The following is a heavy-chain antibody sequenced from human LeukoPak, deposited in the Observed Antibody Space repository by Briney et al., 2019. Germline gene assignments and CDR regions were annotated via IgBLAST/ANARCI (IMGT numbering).Heavy chain of an antibody. D-gene: IGHD2-15*01. CDR2: IYYSGST. Sequence: SETLSLTCTVSGGSISSYYWSWIRQPPGKGLEWIGYIYYSGSTNYNPSLKSRVTISVDTSKNQFSLKLSSVTAADTAVYYCARDSGGSWRRGREYYYYYGMHVWGQGTTVTVSS. CDR3: ARDSGGSWRRGREYYYYYGMHV. J-gene: IGHJ6*02. CDR1: GGSISSYY. V-gene: IGHV4-59*01.